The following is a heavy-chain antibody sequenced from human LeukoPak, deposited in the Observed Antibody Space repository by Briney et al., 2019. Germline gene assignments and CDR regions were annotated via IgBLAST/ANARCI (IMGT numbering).Heavy chain of an antibody. Sequence: GGSLRLSCAASGFTFSSYSMNWVRQAPGKGLEYVSAISSNGGSTYYANSVKGRFTISRDNSKNTLYLQMGSLRAEDMAVYYCARAPPNIVGATLPPDYWGQGTLVTVSS. CDR2: ISSNGGST. V-gene: IGHV3-64*01. J-gene: IGHJ4*02. D-gene: IGHD1-26*01. CDR1: GFTFSSYS. CDR3: ARAPPNIVGATLPPDY.